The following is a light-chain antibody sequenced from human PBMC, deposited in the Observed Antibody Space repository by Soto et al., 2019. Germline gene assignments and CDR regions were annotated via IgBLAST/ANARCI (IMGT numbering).Light chain of an antibody. J-gene: IGKJ4*01. V-gene: IGKV3-11*01. CDR3: QQRNNGLT. CDR2: DAF. CDR1: QSVDSY. Sequence: EIVLTQSPATLSLSPGERATLSCRASQSVDSYLAWYQQKPGQAPRLLIFDAFNRATGIPARFSGSESGTDFTLTISSLEPEDFAVYYCQQRNNGLTFGGGTKVEMK.